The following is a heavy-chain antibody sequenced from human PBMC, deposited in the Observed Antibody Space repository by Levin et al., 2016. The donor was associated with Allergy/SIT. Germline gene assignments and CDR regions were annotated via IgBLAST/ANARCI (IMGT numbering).Heavy chain of an antibody. J-gene: IGHJ4*02. Sequence: GESLKISCAASGFTFSSYAMSWVRQAPGKGLEWVSAISGSAGSTYYADSVKGRFSISRDNSRNTLYLQLNTLSADDTAVYYCAKSAVAGPYYFDYWGQGTLVTVSS. CDR2: ISGSAGST. CDR3: AKSAVAGPYYFDY. V-gene: IGHV3-23*01. CDR1: GFTFSSYA. D-gene: IGHD6-19*01.